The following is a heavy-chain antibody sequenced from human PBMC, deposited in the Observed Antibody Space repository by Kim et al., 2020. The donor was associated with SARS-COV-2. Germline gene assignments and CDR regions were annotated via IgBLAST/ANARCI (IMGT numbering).Heavy chain of an antibody. Sequence: GGSLRLSCAASGFTFSSYGMHWVRQAPGKGLEWVAVIWYDGSNKYYADSVKGRFTISRDNSKNTLYLQMNSLRAEDTAVYYCARDYYDSSGYYHGLAFDYWGQGTLVTVSS. V-gene: IGHV3-33*01. CDR2: IWYDGSNK. J-gene: IGHJ4*02. CDR3: ARDYYDSSGYYHGLAFDY. CDR1: GFTFSSYG. D-gene: IGHD3-22*01.